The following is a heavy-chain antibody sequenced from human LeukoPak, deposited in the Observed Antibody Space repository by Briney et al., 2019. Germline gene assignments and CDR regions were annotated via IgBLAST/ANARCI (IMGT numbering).Heavy chain of an antibody. CDR3: ARDSADYGDPASMRYYYYYYMDV. Sequence: GGSLRLSCVASRFTVSSNSMSWVRQAPGKGLEWVSVIYSGGSTYYADSVKGRFTISRDNSKNTLYLQMNSLRAEDTAVYYCARDSADYGDPASMRYYYYYYMDVWGKGTTVTISS. CDR2: IYSGGST. V-gene: IGHV3-66*01. J-gene: IGHJ6*03. CDR1: RFTVSSNS. D-gene: IGHD4-17*01.